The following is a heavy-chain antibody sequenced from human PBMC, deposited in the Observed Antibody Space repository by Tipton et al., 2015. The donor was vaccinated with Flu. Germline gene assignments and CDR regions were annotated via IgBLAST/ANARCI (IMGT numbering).Heavy chain of an antibody. CDR1: GFKFDDFG. J-gene: IGHJ4*02. CDR3: VRGGFGDYGGLDF. V-gene: IGHV3-20*01. Sequence: TASGFKFDDFGMSWVRQAPGKGLEWVSGTNWNGDSTGSADSVKGRFSISRDNAKRSLYLQMNGLRAEDTALYHCVRGGFGDYGGLDFWGQGTLVTVSS. D-gene: IGHD4-23*01. CDR2: TNWNGDST.